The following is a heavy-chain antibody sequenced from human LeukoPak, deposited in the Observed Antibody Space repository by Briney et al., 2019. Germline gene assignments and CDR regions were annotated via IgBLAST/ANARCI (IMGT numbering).Heavy chain of an antibody. CDR2: ISSSGSTI. Sequence: GGSLRLSCAASGFTFSDYYMNWIRQAPGKGLEWVSYISSSGSTIYYADSVKGRFTISRDNAKNSLYLQMNSLRAEDTAVYYCASMSHFWSHDYYFDYWGQGTLVTVSS. CDR1: GFTFSDYY. CDR3: ASMSHFWSHDYYFDY. V-gene: IGHV3-11*01. D-gene: IGHD3-3*02. J-gene: IGHJ4*02.